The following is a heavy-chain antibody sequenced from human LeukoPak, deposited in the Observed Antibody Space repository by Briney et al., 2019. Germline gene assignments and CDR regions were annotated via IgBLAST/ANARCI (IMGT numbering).Heavy chain of an antibody. J-gene: IGHJ5*02. CDR2: ISSSSSTI. CDR3: ARTYGSGSYYFHP. Sequence: GGSLRLSCAASGFTSSSYSMNWVRQSPGKGLEWVSSISSSSSTIYYADSVKGRFTISRDNAKNPLYLQMNSLRAEDTAVYYCARTYGSGSYYFHPWGQGTLVTVSS. CDR1: GFTSSSYS. D-gene: IGHD3-10*01. V-gene: IGHV3-48*04.